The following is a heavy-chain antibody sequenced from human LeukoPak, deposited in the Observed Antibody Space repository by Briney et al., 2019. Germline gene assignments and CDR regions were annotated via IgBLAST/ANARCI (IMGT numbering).Heavy chain of an antibody. D-gene: IGHD6-13*01. CDR1: GFTFSSYW. CDR3: AATGGIAAAAPYYYYYYGMDV. J-gene: IGHJ6*02. V-gene: IGHV3-23*01. Sequence: PGGSLRLSCAASGFTFSSYWMSWVRQAPGKGLEWVSAISGSGGSTYYADSVKGRFTISRDNSKNTLYLQMNSLRAEDTAVYYCAATGGIAAAAPYYYYYYGMDVWGQGTTVTVSS. CDR2: ISGSGGST.